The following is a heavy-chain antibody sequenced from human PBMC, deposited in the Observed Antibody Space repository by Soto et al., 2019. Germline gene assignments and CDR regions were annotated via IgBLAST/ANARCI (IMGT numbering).Heavy chain of an antibody. V-gene: IGHV4-59*01. CDR3: ARDFAGRGPFDP. CDR2: VYYTGTI. J-gene: IGHJ5*01. Sequence: SETLSLTCSVSSVSISSSYWNWLRPAPGKGLEWIGFVYYTGTIKYNPSLKSRVTISVVTSRNEFSLRLTSVTTADTAFYFCARDFAGRGPFDPWGPGTLVTVSS. D-gene: IGHD1-26*01. CDR1: SVSISSSY.